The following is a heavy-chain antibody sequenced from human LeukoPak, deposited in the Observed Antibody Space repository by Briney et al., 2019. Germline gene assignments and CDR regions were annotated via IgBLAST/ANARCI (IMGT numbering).Heavy chain of an antibody. CDR3: ARLLHSGSFHFDY. CDR2: ISSSSSSYI. CDR1: GFTFSSYS. Sequence: GGSLRLSCAASGFTFSSYSMNWVRQAPGKGLEWVSSISSSSSSYIYYADSVKGRFTISRDNAKNSLYLQMNSLRAEDTAVYYCARLLHSGSFHFDYWGQGTLVTVSS. V-gene: IGHV3-21*01. J-gene: IGHJ4*02. D-gene: IGHD1-26*01.